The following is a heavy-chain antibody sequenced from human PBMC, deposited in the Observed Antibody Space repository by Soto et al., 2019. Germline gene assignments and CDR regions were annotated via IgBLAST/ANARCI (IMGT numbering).Heavy chain of an antibody. Sequence: EVQLVQSEGGLVHPGGSLRLSCAASGFTFSNFRMQWVRQAPGKGLEWLSRISGDGSSTTYADSVKGRFTISRDNPKNTLYLQMSSLRSEDTAVYFCTRDPYVDGGQGTLVIVSS. CDR3: TRDPYVD. CDR1: GFTFSNFR. D-gene: IGHD3-16*01. J-gene: IGHJ4*02. CDR2: ISGDGSST. V-gene: IGHV3-74*03.